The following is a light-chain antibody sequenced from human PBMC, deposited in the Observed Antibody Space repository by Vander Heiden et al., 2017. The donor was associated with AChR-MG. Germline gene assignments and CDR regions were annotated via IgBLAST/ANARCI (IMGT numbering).Light chain of an antibody. CDR3: MQGIHSWT. CDR1: QRHLHRDDNTL. CDR2: EVS. V-gene: IGKV2-29*02. J-gene: IGKJ1*01. Sequence: IVMTETPLSLSVTTGQPAPTPCKSSQRHLHRDDNTLLYWSLQKPGQSQQLLIYEVSSRFYGVADKFSGGGSGSDFTLIISRVEGEDVGFYYCMQGIHSWTFGQGTKVEIK.